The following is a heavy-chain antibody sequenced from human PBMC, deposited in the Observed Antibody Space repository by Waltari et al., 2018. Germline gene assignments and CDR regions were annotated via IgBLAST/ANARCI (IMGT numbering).Heavy chain of an antibody. J-gene: IGHJ4*02. CDR1: GGSISSSSYY. V-gene: IGHV4-39*07. D-gene: IGHD3-10*01. CDR3: ARGRYYYGSGSSPSYYFDY. Sequence: QLQLQESGPGLVKPSETLSLTCTVSGGSISSSSYYWGWIRQPPGKGLEWIGSIYYSGSTYYNPSLKSRVTISVDTSKNQFSLKLSSVTAADTAVYYCARGRYYYGSGSSPSYYFDYWGQGTLVTVSS. CDR2: IYYSGST.